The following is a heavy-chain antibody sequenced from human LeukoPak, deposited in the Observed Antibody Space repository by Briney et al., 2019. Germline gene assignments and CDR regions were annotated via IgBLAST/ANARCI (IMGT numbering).Heavy chain of an antibody. V-gene: IGHV1-2*02. CDR2: INPNSGGT. CDR1: GYTFTGYY. Sequence: ASVKVSCKASGYTFTGYYMHWVRQAPGQGLEWMGWINPNSGGTNYAQKFQDRVTMTRDTSISTAYMELSRLRSDDTAVYYCARDIAVAGHDAFDIWGQGTMVTVSS. CDR3: ARDIAVAGHDAFDI. D-gene: IGHD6-19*01. J-gene: IGHJ3*02.